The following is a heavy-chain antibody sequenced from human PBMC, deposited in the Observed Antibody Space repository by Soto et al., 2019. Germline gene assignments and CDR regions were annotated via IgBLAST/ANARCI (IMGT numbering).Heavy chain of an antibody. Sequence: PGGSLRLSCAVSGFTFSSYEMNWVRQAPGKGLEWVSYISSSGSTTYYADSVKGRFTISRDNAKNSLYLQMNSLRAEDTAVYYCARKGIAVAGIAFDIWGQGTMVTVSS. D-gene: IGHD6-19*01. V-gene: IGHV3-48*03. CDR2: ISSSGSTT. CDR3: ARKGIAVAGIAFDI. J-gene: IGHJ3*02. CDR1: GFTFSSYE.